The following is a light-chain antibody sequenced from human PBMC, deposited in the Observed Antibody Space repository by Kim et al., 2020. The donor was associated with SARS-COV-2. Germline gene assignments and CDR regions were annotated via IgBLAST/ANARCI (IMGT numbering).Light chain of an antibody. Sequence: SATIPCESGHSVLHRANNKNYLAWYQQRPGQPPKLLIYWASTRESGVPDRLSGSGSGTDFALTISSLQAEDVAVYYCQQYYTPPYTFGQGTKLEIK. V-gene: IGKV4-1*01. CDR1: HSVLHRANNKNY. J-gene: IGKJ2*01. CDR2: WAS. CDR3: QQYYTPPYT.